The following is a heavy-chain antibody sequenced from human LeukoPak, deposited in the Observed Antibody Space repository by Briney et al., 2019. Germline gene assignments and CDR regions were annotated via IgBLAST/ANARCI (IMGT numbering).Heavy chain of an antibody. Sequence: PSETLSLTCTVSGGSISSYYWSWIRQPPGQGLEWIGYIYYSGSTKYNPSLKSRVTISVDTSKNQFSLILTSVTAAGRAVYYCARVDYYDSSVFDHWGQGTLVSVS. D-gene: IGHD3-22*01. CDR3: ARVDYYDSSVFDH. CDR2: IYYSGST. CDR1: GGSISSYY. V-gene: IGHV4-59*01. J-gene: IGHJ4*02.